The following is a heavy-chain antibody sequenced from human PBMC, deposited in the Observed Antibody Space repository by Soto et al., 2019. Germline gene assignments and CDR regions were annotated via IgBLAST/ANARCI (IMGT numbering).Heavy chain of an antibody. CDR3: AREAGGFYYGSGSYDAFDI. Sequence: EVQLVESGGGLVQPGGSLRLSCAASGFTFSSYWMSWVRQAPGKGLEWVANIKQDGSEKYYVDSMKGRFTISRDNAKNSLYLQMNSLRAEDTAVYYCAREAGGFYYGSGSYDAFDIWGQGTMVTVSS. J-gene: IGHJ3*02. D-gene: IGHD3-10*01. V-gene: IGHV3-7*04. CDR1: GFTFSSYW. CDR2: IKQDGSEK.